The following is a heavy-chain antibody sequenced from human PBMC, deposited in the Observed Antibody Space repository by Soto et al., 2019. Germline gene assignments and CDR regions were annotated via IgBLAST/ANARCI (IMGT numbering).Heavy chain of an antibody. V-gene: IGHV3-13*01. Sequence: QPGGSLRLSCAASGFTFSSYDMHWVRQATGKGLEWVSAIGTAGDTYYPGSVKGRFTISRENAKNSLYLQMNSLRAEDTAVYYCARDRDYGGNQPYYYYYGMDVWGQGTTVTVSS. CDR2: IGTAGDT. CDR3: ARDRDYGGNQPYYYYYGMDV. D-gene: IGHD4-17*01. J-gene: IGHJ6*02. CDR1: GFTFSSYD.